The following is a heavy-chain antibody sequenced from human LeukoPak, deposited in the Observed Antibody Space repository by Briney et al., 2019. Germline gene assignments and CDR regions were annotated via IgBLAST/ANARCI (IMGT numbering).Heavy chain of an antibody. J-gene: IGHJ4*02. CDR2: IKSKTDGGTT. CDR3: TTGAGRGY. CDR1: GGSISSYY. Sequence: ETLSLTCTVSGGSISSYYWSWVRQAPGKGLEWVGRIKSKTDGGTTDYAAPVKGRFTISRDDSKNTLYLQMNSLKTEDTAVYYCTTGAGRGYWGQGTLVTVSS. D-gene: IGHD3-10*01. V-gene: IGHV3-15*07.